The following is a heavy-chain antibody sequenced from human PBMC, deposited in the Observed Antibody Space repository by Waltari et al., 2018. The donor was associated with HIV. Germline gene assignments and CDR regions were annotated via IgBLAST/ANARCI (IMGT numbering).Heavy chain of an antibody. V-gene: IGHV1-18*01. J-gene: IGHJ4*02. Sequence: QVQLVQSGAEVKKPGASVKVSCKASGSTFTSYAISWVRQAPGQGLEWMGWISAYNGNTNYAQKLQGRVTMTTDTSTSTAYMELRSLRSDDTAVYYCARDSPNGEYAQGIAYWGQGTLVTVSS. CDR2: ISAYNGNT. CDR1: GSTFTSYA. D-gene: IGHD4-17*01. CDR3: ARDSPNGEYAQGIAY.